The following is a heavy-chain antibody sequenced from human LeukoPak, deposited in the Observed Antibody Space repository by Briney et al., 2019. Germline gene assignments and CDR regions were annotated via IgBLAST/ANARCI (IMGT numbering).Heavy chain of an antibody. J-gene: IGHJ4*02. Sequence: QTGGSLRLSCAASGFTFSDYAMSWVRQAPGKGLEWVSTIGSNDGATYYADSVKGRFTISRDNFRNTLDLEVNSLRAEDTAVYYCARAHPSDYWGQGTLVTVSS. CDR1: GFTFSDYA. CDR2: IGSNDGAT. V-gene: IGHV3-23*01. CDR3: ARAHPSDY.